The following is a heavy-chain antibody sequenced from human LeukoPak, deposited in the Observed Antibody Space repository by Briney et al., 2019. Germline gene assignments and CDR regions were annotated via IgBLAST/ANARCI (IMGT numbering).Heavy chain of an antibody. CDR3: ARAGSFGEMATIRLGPTYFDY. CDR2: INPNSGGT. Sequence: ASVKVSCKASGYTFTGYYMHWVRQAPGQGLEWMGWINPNSGGTNYAQKFQGRVTMTRDTSISTAYMELSRLRSDDTAVYYCARAGSFGEMATIRLGPTYFDYWGQGTLVTVSS. V-gene: IGHV1-2*02. CDR1: GYTFTGYY. J-gene: IGHJ4*02. D-gene: IGHD5-24*01.